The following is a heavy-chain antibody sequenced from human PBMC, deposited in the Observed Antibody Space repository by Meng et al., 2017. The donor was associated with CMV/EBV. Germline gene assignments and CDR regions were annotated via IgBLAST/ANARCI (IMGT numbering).Heavy chain of an antibody. J-gene: IGHJ6*02. Sequence: GGSLRLSCAASGFTFSSYAMHWVRQAPGKGLEYVSAISSNGGSTYYADSVKGRFTISRDNAKNSLYLQMNSLRAEDTAVYYCARDRAGAAGSTGYYGMDVWGQGTTVTVSS. D-gene: IGHD6-19*01. CDR1: GFTFSSYA. V-gene: IGHV3-64*02. CDR2: ISSNGGST. CDR3: ARDRAGAAGSTGYYGMDV.